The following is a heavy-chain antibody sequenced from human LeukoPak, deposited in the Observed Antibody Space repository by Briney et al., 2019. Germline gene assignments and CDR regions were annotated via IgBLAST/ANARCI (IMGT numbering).Heavy chain of an antibody. D-gene: IGHD6-13*01. CDR2: IYYSGST. Sequence: SETLSLTCTVSGGSISSSSYYWGWIRQPPGKGLEWIGSIYYSGSTYYNPSLKSRVTISVDTSKNQFSLELSSVTAADTAVYYCARVWQQYDAFDIWGQGTMVTVSS. J-gene: IGHJ3*02. CDR1: GGSISSSSYY. CDR3: ARVWQQYDAFDI. V-gene: IGHV4-39*07.